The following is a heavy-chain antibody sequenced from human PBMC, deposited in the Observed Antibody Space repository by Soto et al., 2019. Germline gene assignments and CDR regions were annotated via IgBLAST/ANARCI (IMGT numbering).Heavy chain of an antibody. D-gene: IGHD2-21*01. V-gene: IGHV1-69*12. CDR3: ARDMLSSLVVETPQLFES. J-gene: IGHJ5*01. Sequence: QVQLVQSGGEVRKPGTSVKVSCRASGGIFSDYAISWVRQAPGQGLEWVGGIVPKYGTAKYARKFEDRVTLTADELSSTVYMEMNGLRSEDTALYYCARDMLSSLVVETPQLFESWGQGTRLTVSS. CDR1: GGIFSDYA. CDR2: IVPKYGTA.